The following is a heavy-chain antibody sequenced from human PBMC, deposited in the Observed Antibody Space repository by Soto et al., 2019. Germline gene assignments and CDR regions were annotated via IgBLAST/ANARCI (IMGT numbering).Heavy chain of an antibody. D-gene: IGHD3-16*02. CDR3: ARLYGLDAFNI. CDR2: IYYSGST. V-gene: IGHV4-61*01. J-gene: IGHJ3*02. CDR1: SFSLGRGLSC. Sequence: PSQTQSLGRLFGSFSLGRGLSCLRWIRQHPGKGLEWIGYIYYSGSTNYNPSLKSRATISVDTSKNQFSLKLSSVTAADTAVYYCARLYGLDAFNIWGQGTMVTVSS.